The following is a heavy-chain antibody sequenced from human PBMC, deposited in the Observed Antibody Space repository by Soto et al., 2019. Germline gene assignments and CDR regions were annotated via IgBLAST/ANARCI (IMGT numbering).Heavy chain of an antibody. V-gene: IGHV1-8*01. CDR3: ARDEGYCSSTSCSPVTYVY. J-gene: IGHJ4*02. Sequence: ASVKVSCKASGDTFTNYDIKWVRQATGQGLEWMGWMNPNSGNTGYAQKFQGRVTMTRNTSISTAYMELSSLRSEDTAVYYCARDEGYCSSTSCSPVTYVYWGQGTLVTVSS. CDR1: GDTFTNYD. D-gene: IGHD2-2*01. CDR2: MNPNSGNT.